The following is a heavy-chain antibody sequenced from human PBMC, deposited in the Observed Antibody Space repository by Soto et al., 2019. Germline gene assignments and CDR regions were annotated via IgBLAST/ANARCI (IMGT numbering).Heavy chain of an antibody. D-gene: IGHD5-18*01. V-gene: IGHV3-30*03. Sequence: QAQLVESGGGVVQPGRSLRLSCAASGFAFSSYGMHWVRQAPGTGLEWVAVISYDGSLQHYADSVKGRFTISRDNSKNMVLLEISSLRAEDTAVYYCVSDRGYGHASVPYSWDKGTLVSVSS. CDR2: ISYDGSLQ. J-gene: IGHJ4*02. CDR1: GFAFSSYG. CDR3: VSDRGYGHASVPYS.